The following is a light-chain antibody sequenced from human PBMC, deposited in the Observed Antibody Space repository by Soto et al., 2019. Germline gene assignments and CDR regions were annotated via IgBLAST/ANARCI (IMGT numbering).Light chain of an antibody. CDR3: SSYRASSTTHYV. CDR2: DVT. J-gene: IGLJ1*01. Sequence: QSALTQPASLSGSPGQWITISCTGTSSDIGGYNYVSWYQQHPGKAPKLIIHDVTNRPSGVSDRFFGSKSGNTASLTISGLQAEDEADYYCSSYRASSTTHYVFGTGTKVTVL. CDR1: SSDIGGYNY. V-gene: IGLV2-14*03.